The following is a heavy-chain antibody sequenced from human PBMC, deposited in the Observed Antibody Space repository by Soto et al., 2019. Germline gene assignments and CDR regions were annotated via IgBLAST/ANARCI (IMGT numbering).Heavy chain of an antibody. J-gene: IGHJ6*02. Sequence: QVQLVESGGGLVKPGGSLRLSCAASGFTFSDYYMSWIRQAPGKGLEWVSYISSSSSYTNYADSVKGRFTISRDNAKNSLYLQMNSLRAEDTAVYYCARDWVYCSSTSCYYYGIDVWGQGTTVTVSS. CDR1: GFTFSDYY. CDR3: ARDWVYCSSTSCYYYGIDV. D-gene: IGHD2-2*01. V-gene: IGHV3-11*05. CDR2: ISSSSSYT.